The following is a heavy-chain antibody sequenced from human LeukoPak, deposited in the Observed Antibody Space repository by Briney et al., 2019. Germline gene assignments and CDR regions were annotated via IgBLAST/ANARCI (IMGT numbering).Heavy chain of an antibody. V-gene: IGHV3-30-3*01. D-gene: IGHD3-22*01. Sequence: GGSLRLSCAASGFTFSSYSMHWVRQAPGKGLEWVAVISYDGSNKYYADSVKGRFTISRDNAKNSLYLQMDSLRAEDTAVYYCARGNIAMIVGSSFDYWGQGTLVTVSS. CDR3: ARGNIAMIVGSSFDY. CDR1: GFTFSSYS. J-gene: IGHJ4*02. CDR2: ISYDGSNK.